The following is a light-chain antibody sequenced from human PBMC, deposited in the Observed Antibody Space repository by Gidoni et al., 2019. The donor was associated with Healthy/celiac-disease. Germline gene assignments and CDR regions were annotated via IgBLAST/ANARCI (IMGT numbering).Light chain of an antibody. Sequence: QPALPQPASVSGSPGQSITISCTGTSSDVGGYNYVSWYQQPPGKAPKLMIYEVSNRPSGVSNRFSGSKSGNTASLTISGLQAEDEADYYCSSYTSSSTLVFGGGTKLTVL. V-gene: IGLV2-14*01. J-gene: IGLJ3*02. CDR2: EVS. CDR1: SSDVGGYNY. CDR3: SSYTSSSTLV.